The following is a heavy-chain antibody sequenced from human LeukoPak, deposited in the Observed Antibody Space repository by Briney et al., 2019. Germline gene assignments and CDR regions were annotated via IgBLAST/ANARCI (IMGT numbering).Heavy chain of an antibody. Sequence: GGSLRLSCAASGFTFSSYAMSWVRQAPGKGLEWVSTISGSGGSTYYADSVKGRFTISRDNAKNSLYLQMNSLRAEDTALYHCARVRSSGYLDYWGQGTLVTVSS. CDR3: ARVRSSGYLDY. CDR1: GFTFSSYA. D-gene: IGHD3-22*01. V-gene: IGHV3-23*01. J-gene: IGHJ4*02. CDR2: ISGSGGST.